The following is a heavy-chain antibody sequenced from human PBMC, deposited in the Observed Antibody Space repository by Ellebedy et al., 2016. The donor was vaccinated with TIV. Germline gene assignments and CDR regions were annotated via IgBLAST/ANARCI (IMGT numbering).Heavy chain of an antibody. V-gene: IGHV3-30*18. J-gene: IGHJ4*02. CDR1: GFTFNYYG. CDR2: ISFDGNNK. CDR3: AKDNFYDSSGYFDVGFFDY. Sequence: GGSLRLSXEASGFTFNYYGMHWVRQAPGKGLEWVAFISFDGNNKYYTESVKGRFTISRDNSRKTLFLQIHSLRADDTAVYYCAKDNFYDSSGYFDVGFFDYWGQGTLVTVSS. D-gene: IGHD3-22*01.